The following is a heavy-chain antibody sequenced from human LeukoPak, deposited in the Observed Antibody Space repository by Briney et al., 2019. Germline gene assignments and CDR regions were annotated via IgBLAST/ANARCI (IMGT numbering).Heavy chain of an antibody. Sequence: PGGSLRLSCAASGFTFSSYWMSWVRQAPGKGLEWVANIKQDGSEKYFVDSVKGRFTISRDNAKNSLYLQMSSLRAEDTAVYYCARYGSTWYARGFDCWGQGTLVTVSS. CDR3: ARYGSTWYARGFDC. CDR1: GFTFSSYW. CDR2: IKQDGSEK. D-gene: IGHD6-13*01. V-gene: IGHV3-7*01. J-gene: IGHJ4*02.